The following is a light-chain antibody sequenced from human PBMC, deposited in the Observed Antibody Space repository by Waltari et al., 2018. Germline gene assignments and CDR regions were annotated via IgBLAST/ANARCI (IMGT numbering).Light chain of an antibody. J-gene: IGLJ3*02. CDR1: SNDIGNYNL. CDR2: EVY. V-gene: IGLV2-23*02. Sequence: QSALTQPASVSGSPGQSITISCTGTSNDIGNYNLVSWYQQHPGKAPKLMIYEVYNRPSGVSTLLSGAKSGNTASLTIFGLQAEDEADYYCCSYAGRSTWVFGGGTKVTVL. CDR3: CSYAGRSTWV.